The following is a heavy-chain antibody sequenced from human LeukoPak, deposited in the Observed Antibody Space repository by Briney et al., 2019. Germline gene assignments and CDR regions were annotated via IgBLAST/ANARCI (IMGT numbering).Heavy chain of an antibody. CDR2: IYSGGTT. CDR1: GLTVSDSY. D-gene: IGHD3-10*02. Sequence: GGSLRLSCAASGLTVSDSYMSWVRQAPGKGLEWVAIIYSGGTTYYADSVKGRFTISRDNAKNSLYLQMNSLRAEDTAVYYCAELGITMIGGVWGKGTTVTISS. J-gene: IGHJ6*04. V-gene: IGHV3-66*01. CDR3: AELGITMIGGV.